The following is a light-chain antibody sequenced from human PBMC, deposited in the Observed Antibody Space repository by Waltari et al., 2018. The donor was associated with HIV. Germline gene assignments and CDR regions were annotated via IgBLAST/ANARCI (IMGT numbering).Light chain of an antibody. Sequence: SYELTQPPSVSVSPGQTARITCSGDALPKQYAYWYQQKPGQAPVLVIYKDSERPSGIAERISGSSSGNKVTLTISGVQAEDEADYYCQSADSSGTLVVFGGGTKLTVL. CDR3: QSADSSGTLVV. CDR1: ALPKQY. J-gene: IGLJ2*01. CDR2: KDS. V-gene: IGLV3-25*03.